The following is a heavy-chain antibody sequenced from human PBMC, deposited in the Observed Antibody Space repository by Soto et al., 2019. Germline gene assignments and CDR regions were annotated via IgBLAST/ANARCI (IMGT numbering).Heavy chain of an antibody. CDR2: ISGSGGST. CDR3: AKDGAAGLWFGENYYYYGMDV. D-gene: IGHD3-10*01. J-gene: IGHJ6*02. CDR1: GFTFSSYA. Sequence: PGGSLRLSCAASGFTFSSYAMSWVRQAPGKGLEWVSAISGSGGSTYYADSVKGRFTISRDNSKNTLYLQMNSLRAEDTAVYYCAKDGAAGLWFGENYYYYGMDVWGQGTTVTVSS. V-gene: IGHV3-23*01.